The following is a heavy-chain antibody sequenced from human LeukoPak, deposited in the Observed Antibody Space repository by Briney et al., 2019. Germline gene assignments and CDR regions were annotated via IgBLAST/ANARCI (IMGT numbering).Heavy chain of an antibody. CDR2: IYYSGST. CDR3: ARHSDIVATVTAFDI. J-gene: IGHJ3*02. CDR1: GGSISSSSYY. D-gene: IGHD5-12*01. Sequence: SETLSLTCTVSGGSISSSSYYWGWIRQPPGKGLEWIGNIYYSGSTYYNPSLKSRVTISVDTSKNQFSLKLSSVTAADTAVYYCARHSDIVATVTAFDIWGQGTMVTVSS. V-gene: IGHV4-39*01.